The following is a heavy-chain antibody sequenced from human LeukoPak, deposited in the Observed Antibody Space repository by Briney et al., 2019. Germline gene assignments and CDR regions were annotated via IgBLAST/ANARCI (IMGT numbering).Heavy chain of an antibody. CDR1: GFTFSSYS. V-gene: IGHV3-21*01. D-gene: IGHD6-6*01. J-gene: IGHJ4*02. Sequence: GGSLRLSCAASGFTFSSYSMNWVRQAPGKGLGWVSSISSSSSYIYYADSVKGRFTISRDNAKNSLYLQMNSLRAEDTAVYYCARSSPGEACDYWGQGTLVTVSS. CDR2: ISSSSSYI. CDR3: ARSSPGEACDY.